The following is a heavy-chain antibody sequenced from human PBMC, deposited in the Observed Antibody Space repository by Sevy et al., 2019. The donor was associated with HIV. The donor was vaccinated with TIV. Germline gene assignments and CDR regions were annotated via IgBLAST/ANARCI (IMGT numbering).Heavy chain of an antibody. Sequence: GGSLRLSCAASGITFSSYAMSWVRQAPGKGLEWVSAISGSGGSTYYADSVKGRFTISRDNSKNTLYLQMNSLRAEDTAVYYCAKAPITFGGVIRVYYFDYWGQGTLVTVSS. CDR2: ISGSGGST. D-gene: IGHD3-16*02. J-gene: IGHJ4*02. CDR1: GITFSSYA. CDR3: AKAPITFGGVIRVYYFDY. V-gene: IGHV3-23*01.